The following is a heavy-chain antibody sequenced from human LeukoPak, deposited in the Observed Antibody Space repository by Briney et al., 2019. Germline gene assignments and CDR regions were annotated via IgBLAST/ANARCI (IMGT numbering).Heavy chain of an antibody. D-gene: IGHD3-3*01. Sequence: SETLSLTRTVSGGSISSSSYYWGWIRQPPGKGLEWIGSIYYSGSTYYNPSLKGRVTISVDTSKNQFSLKLSSVTAADTAVYYCARLDFWSGYYGYNWFDPWGQGTLVTVSS. CDR2: IYYSGST. CDR3: ARLDFWSGYYGYNWFDP. V-gene: IGHV4-39*01. CDR1: GGSISSSSYY. J-gene: IGHJ5*02.